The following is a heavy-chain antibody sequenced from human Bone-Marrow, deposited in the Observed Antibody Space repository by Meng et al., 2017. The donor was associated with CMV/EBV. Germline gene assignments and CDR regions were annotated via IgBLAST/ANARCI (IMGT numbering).Heavy chain of an antibody. Sequence: GGSLRLSCKASGFSLSGYSMHWVRQAPGKGLDWVAVISYDGINTFYVDSVKGRFTIFRDNSKNTLYLQVNSLTAEDTAVYYCARVKATRLDSPFYNGMDVWGQGTTVTVSS. CDR2: ISYDGINT. V-gene: IGHV3-30*03. CDR1: GFSLSGYS. CDR3: ARVKATRLDSPFYNGMDV. D-gene: IGHD6-6*01. J-gene: IGHJ6*02.